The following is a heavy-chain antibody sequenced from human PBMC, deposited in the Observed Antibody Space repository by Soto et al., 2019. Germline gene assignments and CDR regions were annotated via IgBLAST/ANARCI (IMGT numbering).Heavy chain of an antibody. V-gene: IGHV4-59*01. CDR1: GGSISSYY. CDR2: IYYSGST. Sequence: SETLSLTCTVSGGSISSYYWSWIRQPPGKGLEWIGYIYYSGSTNYNPSLTSRVTMSVDTSRNQFSLKLSSVTAADTAVYYCARDLVITRRGSSYGPYYVMDVWGQGTTVTVSS. D-gene: IGHD5-18*01. CDR3: ARDLVITRRGSSYGPYYVMDV. J-gene: IGHJ6*02.